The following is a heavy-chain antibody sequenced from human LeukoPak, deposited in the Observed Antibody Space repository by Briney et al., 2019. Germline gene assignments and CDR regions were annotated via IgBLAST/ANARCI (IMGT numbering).Heavy chain of an antibody. D-gene: IGHD3/OR15-3a*01. V-gene: IGHV4-59*01. CDR2: ISYSGST. J-gene: IGHJ5*02. CDR1: GDSIRSYH. CDR3: ARDQSLWTGYYIWNYFDP. Sequence: PSETLSLTCSVSGDSIRSYHRSWIRQPPGKGLEWIGYISYSGSTKYNPSLKSRVSISVDTSKKQFSLNLTSVTAADTAVYYCARDQSLWTGYYIWNYFDPWGQGTLVTVSS.